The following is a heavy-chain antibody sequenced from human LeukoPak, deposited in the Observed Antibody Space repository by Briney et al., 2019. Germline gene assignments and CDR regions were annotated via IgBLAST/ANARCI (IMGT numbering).Heavy chain of an antibody. D-gene: IGHD6-13*01. V-gene: IGHV3-48*03. J-gene: IGHJ4*02. CDR1: GFTFSSYE. Sequence: GGSLRLSCAASGFTFSSYEMNWVRQAPGKGLEWVSYISSSGSTIYYADSVKGRFTISRDNSKNTLYLQMNSLRAEDTAVYYCAKAGSWYGRAIDYWGQGTLVTVSS. CDR2: ISSSGSTI. CDR3: AKAGSWYGRAIDY.